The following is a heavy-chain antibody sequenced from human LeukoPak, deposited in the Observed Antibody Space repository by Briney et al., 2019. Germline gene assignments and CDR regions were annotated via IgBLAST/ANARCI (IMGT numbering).Heavy chain of an antibody. D-gene: IGHD2-15*01. J-gene: IGHJ3*02. Sequence: PSETLSLICTVSDLSIASAYYWGWIRQPPGKGLEWIGSIYHSGTTYYSPSLKSRIAISLDTSKNQLSLRLASVTAADTAVYYCARVNSGSLWAFDTWGQGTLVTVSS. CDR3: ARVNSGSLWAFDT. V-gene: IGHV4-38-2*02. CDR2: IYHSGTT. CDR1: DLSIASAYY.